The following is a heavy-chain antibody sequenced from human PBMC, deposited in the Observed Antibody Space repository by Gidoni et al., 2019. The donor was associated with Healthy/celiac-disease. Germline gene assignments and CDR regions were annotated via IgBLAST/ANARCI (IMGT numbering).Heavy chain of an antibody. D-gene: IGHD3-16*02. J-gene: IGHJ4*02. V-gene: IGHV4-39*01. CDR2: IYYSGST. Sequence: QLQLQESGPGLVKPSETLSLTCTVSGGSISSSSYYWGWIRQPPGKGLEWIGSIYYSGSTYYNPSLKSRVTISVDTSKNQFSLKLSSVTAADTAVYYCARQLRLGELSWDYWGQGTLVTVSS. CDR1: GGSISSSSYY. CDR3: ARQLRLGELSWDY.